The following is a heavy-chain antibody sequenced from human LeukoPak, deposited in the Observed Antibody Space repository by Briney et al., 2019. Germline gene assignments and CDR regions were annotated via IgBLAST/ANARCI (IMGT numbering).Heavy chain of an antibody. V-gene: IGHV3-64D*09. CDR2: ISTNGGST. CDR3: VRAGGSSGRYYFDY. CDR1: GITFSSYA. Sequence: PGGSLRLSCAASGITFSSYAMSWVRQAPGKGLEYLSAISTNGGSTYHADSVKGRFTISRDNSKNTLYLQMSSLRIEDTAVYYCVRAGGSSGRYYFDYWGQGTLVTVSP. J-gene: IGHJ4*02. D-gene: IGHD6-13*01.